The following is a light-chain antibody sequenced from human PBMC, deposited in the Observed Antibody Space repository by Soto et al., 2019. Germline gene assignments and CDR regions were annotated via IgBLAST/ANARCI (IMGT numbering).Light chain of an antibody. CDR2: EGG. CDR3: GSSAPSRTFV. Sequence: QSALTQPASVSGSPGQSITISCTGSSSAVGSYRFVSWYQHHPGKVPKLIIYEGGKRPSGVSNRFSGSEPGNTASLTISGLQAEDEADYYCGSSAPSRTFVFGTGT. J-gene: IGLJ1*01. CDR1: SSAVGSYRF. V-gene: IGLV2-23*01.